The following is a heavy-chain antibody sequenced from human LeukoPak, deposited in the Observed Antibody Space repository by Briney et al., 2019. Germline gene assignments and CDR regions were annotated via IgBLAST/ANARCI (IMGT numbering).Heavy chain of an antibody. J-gene: IGHJ4*02. CDR3: ASMRWLQLGYFDY. CDR2: IYYSGST. V-gene: IGHV4-39*07. D-gene: IGHD5-24*01. Sequence: SETLSLTCTVSGGSISSSSYYWGWIRQPPGKGLEWIGSIYYSGSTYYNPSLKSRVTISVDTSKNQFSLKLSSVTAADTAVYYCASMRWLQLGYFDYWGQGTLVTVSS. CDR1: GGSISSSSYY.